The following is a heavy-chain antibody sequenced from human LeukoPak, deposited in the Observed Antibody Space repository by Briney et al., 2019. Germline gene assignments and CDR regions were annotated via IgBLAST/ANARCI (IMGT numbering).Heavy chain of an antibody. CDR1: GFTFSAYA. D-gene: IGHD3-9*01. CDR3: ARSTSSEYDIYHFDY. CDR2: ISNDGSRS. Sequence: PGGSLRLSCSASGFTFSAYAMYWVRQAPGKGLEYVSGISNDGSRSFYADSVKGRFTISRDNSKNTLYLQMNSLRAEDTAVYYCARSTSSEYDIYHFDYWGQGTLVTVSS. V-gene: IGHV3-64*04. J-gene: IGHJ4*02.